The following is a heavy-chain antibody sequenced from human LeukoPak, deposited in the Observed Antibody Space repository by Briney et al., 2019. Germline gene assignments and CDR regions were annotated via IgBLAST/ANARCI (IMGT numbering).Heavy chain of an antibody. J-gene: IGHJ4*02. CDR3: AKEGGDSSAPRPFDY. CDR1: GITFSSYG. D-gene: IGHD3-22*01. Sequence: GGTLRLSCAASGITFSSYGMSWVRQAPGKGLEWVSSISSTGGTTYYADSVKGRFTISRDNSKNTLYLQMNSLRAEDTAVYYCAKEGGDSSAPRPFDYWGQGTLVTVSS. V-gene: IGHV3-23*01. CDR2: ISSTGGTT.